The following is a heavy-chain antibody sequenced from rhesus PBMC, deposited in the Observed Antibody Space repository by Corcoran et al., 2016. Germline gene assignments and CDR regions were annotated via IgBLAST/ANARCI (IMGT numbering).Heavy chain of an antibody. V-gene: IGHV1S2*01. D-gene: IGHD2-21*01. CDR1: GYTFTDYY. CDR3: ARGPGYCTGSGCYADWYFDL. Sequence: QVQLVQSGAEVKKPGSSVKVSCKASGYTFTDYYMHWVRQAPRQGLEWMGWNNPYNCNTKYAQKFQGRVTITRDTSTSTAYMELSSLRSEDTAVYYCARGPGYCTGSGCYADWYFDLWGPGTPITISS. J-gene: IGHJ2*01. CDR2: NNPYNCNT.